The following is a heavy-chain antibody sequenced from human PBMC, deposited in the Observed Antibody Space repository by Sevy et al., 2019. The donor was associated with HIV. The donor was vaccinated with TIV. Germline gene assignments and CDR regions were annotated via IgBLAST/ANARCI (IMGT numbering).Heavy chain of an antibody. Sequence: GGSLRLSCAASGFTFSNAWMSWVRQAPGKGLEWVGRIKSKTDGGTTDYAAPVKGRFTISRDDSKNTLYLQMNSLKTEDTVVYYCTTIGDIVVASNDYWGQGTLVTVSS. CDR2: IKSKTDGGTT. J-gene: IGHJ4*02. CDR1: GFTFSNAW. CDR3: TTIGDIVVASNDY. D-gene: IGHD2-2*01. V-gene: IGHV3-15*01.